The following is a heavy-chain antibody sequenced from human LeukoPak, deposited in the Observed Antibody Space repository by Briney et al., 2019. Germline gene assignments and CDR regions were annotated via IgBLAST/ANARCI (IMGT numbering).Heavy chain of an antibody. CDR1: GLTFSNYW. CDR2: IKQDGSEK. CDR3: ARDGFGTGSN. Sequence: SGGSLRLSCAASGLTFSNYWMDWVRQAPEKGLEWVANIKQDGSEKNYVDSVKGRFIIFRDNAKNSLYLQMNTLRADDTAVYYCARDGFGTGSNWGQGTLVTVSS. J-gene: IGHJ4*02. D-gene: IGHD3-16*01. V-gene: IGHV3-7*03.